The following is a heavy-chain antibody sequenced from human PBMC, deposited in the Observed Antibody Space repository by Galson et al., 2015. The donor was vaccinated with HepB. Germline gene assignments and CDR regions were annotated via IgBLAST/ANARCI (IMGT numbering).Heavy chain of an antibody. D-gene: IGHD3-3*01. Sequence: SVKVSCKASGYTFTSYGISWVRQAPEQGLEWMGWISAYNGNTNYAQKLQGRVTMTTDTSTSTAYMELRSLRSDDTAVYYCARAEYDFWSGYAIPNWFDPWGQGTLVTVSS. J-gene: IGHJ5*02. CDR2: ISAYNGNT. CDR1: GYTFTSYG. CDR3: ARAEYDFWSGYAIPNWFDP. V-gene: IGHV1-18*01.